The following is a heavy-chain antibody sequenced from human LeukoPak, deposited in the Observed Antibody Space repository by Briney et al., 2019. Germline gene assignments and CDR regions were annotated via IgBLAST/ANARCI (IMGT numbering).Heavy chain of an antibody. J-gene: IGHJ4*02. CDR1: GFTFSSYA. V-gene: IGHV3-30*04. D-gene: IGHD2-2*01. Sequence: GGSLRLSCSASGFTFSSYAMHWVRQAPDKGLEWVAVISFDGSDKYYAGSVKGRFTISRDNSKNTLYLQMNSLRAEDTAVYYCAKEGWRFLPYYWGRGTLVTVSS. CDR2: ISFDGSDK. CDR3: AKEGWRFLPYY.